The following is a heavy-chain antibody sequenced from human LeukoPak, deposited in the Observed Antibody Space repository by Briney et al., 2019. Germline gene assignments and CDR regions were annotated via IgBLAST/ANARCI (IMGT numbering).Heavy chain of an antibody. J-gene: IGHJ4*02. D-gene: IGHD1-7*01. Sequence: GGSLRLSCAASGFTFSSYAMSWVRQAPGKGLEWVSGISGSGGSKNYVDSVKGRFTIPRDNSKNTLYLLINGLRAEDTAIYYCAKERTTAKSPIEYWGQGTLVTVSS. CDR3: AKERTTAKSPIEY. CDR2: ISGSGGSK. V-gene: IGHV3-23*01. CDR1: GFTFSSYA.